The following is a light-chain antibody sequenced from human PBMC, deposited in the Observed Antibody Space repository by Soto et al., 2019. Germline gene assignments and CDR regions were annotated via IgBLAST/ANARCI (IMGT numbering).Light chain of an antibody. CDR1: QYVSGSY. V-gene: IGKV3-20*01. CDR3: LQYGSSPPAYT. Sequence: ESVLTQSPGTLSLSPGDRATLSCRASQYVSGSYFAWYQQKPGQAPRLLIYGASSRATGIPDRFSGSGSGTDFTITINRLEPEDVAVYYCLQYGSSPPAYTFGQGTKLEIK. J-gene: IGKJ2*01. CDR2: GAS.